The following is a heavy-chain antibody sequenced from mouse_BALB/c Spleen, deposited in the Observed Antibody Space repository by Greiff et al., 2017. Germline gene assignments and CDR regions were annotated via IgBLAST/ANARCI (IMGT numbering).Heavy chain of an antibody. CDR3: ARGGYGNYEEGYAMDY. CDR2: INPGSGGT. V-gene: IGHV1-54*01. D-gene: IGHD2-10*02. J-gene: IGHJ4*01. Sequence: QVQLKESGAELVRPGTSVKVSCKASGYAFTNYLIEWVKQRPGQGLEWIGVINPGSGGTNYNEKFKGKATLTADKSSSTAYMQLSSLTSDDSAVYFCARGGYGNYEEGYAMDYWGQGTSVTVSS. CDR1: GYAFTNYL.